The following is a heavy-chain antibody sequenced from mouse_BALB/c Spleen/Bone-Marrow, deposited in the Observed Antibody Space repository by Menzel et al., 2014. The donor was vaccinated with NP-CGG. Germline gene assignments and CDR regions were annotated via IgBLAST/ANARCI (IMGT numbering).Heavy chain of an antibody. D-gene: IGHD2-4*01. CDR1: GFTFSSFG. V-gene: IGHV5-17*02. Sequence: EVMLVESGGGLVQPGGSRKLSCAASGFTFSSFGMHWVRQAPEKGLEWVAYISNGSSTIYYADTVKGRFTISRGNPKNTLFLQMTSLRSEDAAMYYCARKGAMITHYYAMDYWGQGTSVTVSS. CDR2: ISNGSSTI. CDR3: ARKGAMITHYYAMDY. J-gene: IGHJ4*01.